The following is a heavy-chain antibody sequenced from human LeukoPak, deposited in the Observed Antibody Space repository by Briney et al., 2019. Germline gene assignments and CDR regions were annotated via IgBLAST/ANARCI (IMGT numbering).Heavy chain of an antibody. CDR2: ISNDANNE. V-gene: IGHV3-30*18. J-gene: IGHJ4*02. Sequence: GGSLRLSCAASSFTFRSYGMHWVRQAPGKGLEWVAVISNDANNENYAGSVKGRFTISRDNSQNTLYLQMNSLRIEDTAVYYCAKDRHPARTDGYYFDFWGQGTLVTVSS. CDR1: SFTFRSYG. CDR3: AKDRHPARTDGYYFDF. D-gene: IGHD5-24*01.